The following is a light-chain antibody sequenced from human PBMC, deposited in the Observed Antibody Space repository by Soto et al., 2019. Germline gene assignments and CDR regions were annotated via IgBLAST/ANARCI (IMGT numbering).Light chain of an antibody. CDR3: QQYNNWPPWT. Sequence: EIVLTQSPATLSLSPGERATLSCRASQSVRSNLAWYQQKPGQAPRLLIYGASTRATGVPASFSGRGSGTEFTLTISSLQSEDFAVYYCQQYNNWPPWTFGQGTKVDIK. CDR2: GAS. J-gene: IGKJ1*01. V-gene: IGKV3-15*01. CDR1: QSVRSN.